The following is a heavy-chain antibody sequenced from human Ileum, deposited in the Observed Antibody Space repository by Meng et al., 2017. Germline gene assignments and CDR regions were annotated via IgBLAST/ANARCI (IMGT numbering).Heavy chain of an antibody. D-gene: IGHD6-19*01. Sequence: GESLKISCAASGFTLSPYWMHWVRQAPGKGLVWVSRINSDGSTTSYADSVKGRFTISRDDAKNTLYLPMSSLRAEDTTVYYCGRRYTITVSGRVSWYFDLWGRGTLVTVSS. J-gene: IGHJ2*01. CDR3: GRRYTITVSGRVSWYFDL. V-gene: IGHV3-74*01. CDR1: GFTLSPYW. CDR2: INSDGSTT.